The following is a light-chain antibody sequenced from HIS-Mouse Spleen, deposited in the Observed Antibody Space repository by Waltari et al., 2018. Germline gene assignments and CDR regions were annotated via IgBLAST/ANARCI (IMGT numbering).Light chain of an antibody. CDR3: YSTDSSGNHRV. CDR1: ALPKQY. J-gene: IGLJ2*01. CDR2: EDS. V-gene: IGLV3-10*01. Sequence: SYELTQPPSVSVSPGQTARITRSGDALPKQYAYWYQQKSGQAPVLVIYEDSKRPPGIPVRFSGSSSGTMATLTISGAQVEDEADYYCYSTDSSGNHRVFGGGTKLTVL.